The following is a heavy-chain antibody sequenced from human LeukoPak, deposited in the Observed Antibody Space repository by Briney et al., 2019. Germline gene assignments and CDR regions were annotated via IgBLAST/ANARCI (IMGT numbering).Heavy chain of an antibody. D-gene: IGHD2/OR15-2a*01. CDR3: ARGKTSQNIVARKTYNWFDP. CDR2: ISSSGSTI. J-gene: IGHJ5*02. V-gene: IGHV3-11*04. CDR1: GFTFSDYY. Sequence: GGSLRLSCAASGFTFSDYYMSWIRQAPGKGLEWVSYISSSGSTIYYADSVKGRFTISRDNAKNSLYLQMKSLRAEDTAVYYCARGKTSQNIVARKTYNWFDPWGQGTLVTVSS.